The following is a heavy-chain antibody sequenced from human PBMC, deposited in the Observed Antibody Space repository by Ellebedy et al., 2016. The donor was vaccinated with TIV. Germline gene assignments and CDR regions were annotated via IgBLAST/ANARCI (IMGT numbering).Heavy chain of an antibody. D-gene: IGHD5-12*01. CDR1: GYTFTTYD. J-gene: IGHJ4*02. CDR3: ARGNRGYDF. Sequence: AASVKVSCKASGYTFTTYDINWVRQVSGQGLEWMGYMNPNRGNTGYEQIFKGRVTITRDTTISTAYMELRSLRFEDTAVYYCARGNRGYDFWGQGTLVTVSS. V-gene: IGHV1-8*03. CDR2: MNPNRGNT.